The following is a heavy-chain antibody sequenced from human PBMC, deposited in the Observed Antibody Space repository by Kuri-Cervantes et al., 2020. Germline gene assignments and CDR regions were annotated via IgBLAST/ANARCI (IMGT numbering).Heavy chain of an antibody. V-gene: IGHV3-33*03. CDR3: ASSATARGGMDV. CDR1: GFSFSTNG. J-gene: IGHJ6*02. Sequence: GESLKISCAASGFSFSTNGMHWVRQAPGKGLEWVAVVWYDGSNKYYADFVKGRFTISRDNAKDSLYLQMNNLRAEDTAVYYCASSATARGGMDVWGQGTTVTVSS. D-gene: IGHD5-18*01. CDR2: VWYDGSNK.